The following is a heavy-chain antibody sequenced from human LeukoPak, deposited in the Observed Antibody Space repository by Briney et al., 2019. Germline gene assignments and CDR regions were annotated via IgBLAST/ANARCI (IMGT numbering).Heavy chain of an antibody. CDR3: ARDKKINTWLYGGCDS. J-gene: IGHJ4*02. V-gene: IGHV1-2*02. CDR1: GYTFSGYY. Sequence: ASVKVSCKASGYTFSGYYLHWVRQAPGQGLEWMGRINPNSGGTKSADSFQGRATMTRDTSISTAYMELSRLRSDDTAIYYGARDKKINTWLYGGCDSWGKGTLVTVSS. D-gene: IGHD3-16*01. CDR2: INPNSGGT.